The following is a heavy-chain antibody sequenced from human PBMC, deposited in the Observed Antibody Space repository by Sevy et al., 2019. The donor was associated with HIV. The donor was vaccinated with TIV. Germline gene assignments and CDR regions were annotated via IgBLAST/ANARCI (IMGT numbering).Heavy chain of an antibody. V-gene: IGHV3-23*01. Sequence: GVSLRLSCAASGFTLSRTGMIWVRQAPGKGLEWVSGISGSGFSTNYADSVKGRFTISRDNSKNTLYLQMNSLRGEDTAVYYCAKDPDDTYDYGEHSDYWGQGTLVTVSS. CDR3: AKDPDDTYDYGEHSDY. J-gene: IGHJ4*02. CDR1: GFTLSRTG. D-gene: IGHD4-17*01. CDR2: ISGSGFST.